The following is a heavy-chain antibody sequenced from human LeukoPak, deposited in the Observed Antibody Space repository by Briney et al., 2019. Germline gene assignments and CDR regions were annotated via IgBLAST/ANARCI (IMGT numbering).Heavy chain of an antibody. D-gene: IGHD3-10*01. J-gene: IGHJ6*03. Sequence: SETLSLTCAVYGGSLSGFYWSWIRQSRGKGLEWIGEINQSGSTNYNPSLKSRVTISVDTSKNQFSLKLSSVTAADTAVYYCARSSFYYYGSGTTYYYLDVWGKGTSVTISS. CDR1: GGSLSGFY. CDR2: INQSGST. CDR3: ARSSFYYYGSGTTYYYLDV. V-gene: IGHV4-34*01.